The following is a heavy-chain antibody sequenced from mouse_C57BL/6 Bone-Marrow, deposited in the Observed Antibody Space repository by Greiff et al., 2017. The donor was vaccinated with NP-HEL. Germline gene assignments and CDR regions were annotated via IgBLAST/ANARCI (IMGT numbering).Heavy chain of an antibody. CDR3: ARRGMVTTFDY. CDR1: GYTFTNYW. V-gene: IGHV1-63*01. D-gene: IGHD2-2*01. J-gene: IGHJ2*01. CDR2: IYPGGGYT. Sequence: QVQLQQSGAELVRPGTSVKMSCKASGYTFTNYWIGWAKQRPGHGLEWIGDIYPGGGYTNYNEKFKGKATLTADKSSSTAYMQFSSLTSADSAIYYCARRGMVTTFDYWGQGTTLTVSS.